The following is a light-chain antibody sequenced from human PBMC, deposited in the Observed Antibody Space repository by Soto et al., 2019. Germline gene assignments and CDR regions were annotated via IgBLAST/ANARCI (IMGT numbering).Light chain of an antibody. CDR3: QSYDSSLSDWV. J-gene: IGLJ3*02. CDR1: SSNIGSGYD. CDR2: GNT. Sequence: QAVLTQPPSVSGAPGQRVTISCTGSSSNIGSGYDVHWYQQLPGTAHKLLIYGNTNRPSGVPDRFSGSKSGTSASLAITGLQAEDEADYYCQSYDSSLSDWVFGGGTKVTVL. V-gene: IGLV1-40*01.